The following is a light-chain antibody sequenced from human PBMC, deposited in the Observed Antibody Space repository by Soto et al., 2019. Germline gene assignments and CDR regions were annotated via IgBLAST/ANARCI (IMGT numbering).Light chain of an antibody. Sequence: DIQMTQSPSSLSASVGDRVTIICQASQDITNYLNWYQQKPGKAPKLLIYDASNLETGVPSRFSGSGSGTHFSFTISSLQPEDIATYYCQQYDNVPFTFGQGTRREMK. V-gene: IGKV1-33*01. CDR1: QDITNY. J-gene: IGKJ5*01. CDR3: QQYDNVPFT. CDR2: DAS.